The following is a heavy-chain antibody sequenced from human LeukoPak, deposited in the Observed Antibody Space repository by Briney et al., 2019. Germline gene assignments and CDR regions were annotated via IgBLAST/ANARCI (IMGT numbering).Heavy chain of an antibody. V-gene: IGHV4-34*01. Sequence: PSETLSLTCAVYSGSFSGYYWSWIRQPPGKGLEWIGGINHSGSTNYNPSLKSRVTISVDTSKNQFSLKLSSVTAADTAVYYCARGLKKQQHDRGYWGQGTLVTVSS. CDR1: SGSFSGYY. D-gene: IGHD6-13*01. J-gene: IGHJ4*02. CDR3: ARGLKKQQHDRGY. CDR2: INHSGST.